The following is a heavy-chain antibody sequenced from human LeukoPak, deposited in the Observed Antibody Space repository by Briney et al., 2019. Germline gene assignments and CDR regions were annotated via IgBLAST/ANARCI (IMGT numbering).Heavy chain of an antibody. V-gene: IGHV3-7*03. D-gene: IGHD6-19*01. CDR2: IKQDGSEK. CDR1: GFTFSSYW. J-gene: IGHJ1*01. Sequence: GGSLRLSCAASGFTFSSYWMSWVRQAPGKGLAWVANIKQDGSEKYYVDSVKGRFTISRDNAKNSLYLQMNSPKTEDTAIYYCSAGPSGWTEFFRHWGQGTLVTVSS. CDR3: SAGPSGWTEFFRH.